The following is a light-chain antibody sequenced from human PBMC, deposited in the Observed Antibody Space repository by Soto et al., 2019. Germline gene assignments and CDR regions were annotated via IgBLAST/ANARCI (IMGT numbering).Light chain of an antibody. CDR2: GAS. V-gene: IGKV3-15*01. J-gene: IGKJ5*01. CDR3: QQYDNWPIN. Sequence: DIVMTQSPATLSVSPGERATISCRASQSVSSTVAWYQQKPGQAPRPLISGASTRATGIPARLSGSGSGTEFTLTISSLRSEDCAVYYCQQYDNWPINFGQGTRLEIK. CDR1: QSVSST.